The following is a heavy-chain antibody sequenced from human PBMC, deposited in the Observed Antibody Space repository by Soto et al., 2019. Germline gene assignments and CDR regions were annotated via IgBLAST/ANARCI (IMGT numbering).Heavy chain of an antibody. Sequence: QVQLVQSGAEVKKPGSSVKVSCKASGGTFSCYAISWVRQAPGQGLEWMGGIIPVFGTGIYAQKFQGRVTITADKSTNTAYMELSSLRSEDTAVYFCARVGGTGGYTYGLDYWGQGTLVTVSS. CDR3: ARVGGTGGYTYGLDY. V-gene: IGHV1-69*06. D-gene: IGHD5-18*01. CDR1: GGTFSCYA. CDR2: IIPVFGTG. J-gene: IGHJ4*02.